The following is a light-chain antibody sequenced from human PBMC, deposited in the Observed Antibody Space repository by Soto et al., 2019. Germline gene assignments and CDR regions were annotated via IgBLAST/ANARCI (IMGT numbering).Light chain of an antibody. J-gene: IGKJ4*01. Sequence: QMSQSPYTLSASVGDRVTLTCRASQSISTSLNLYQQKPGKAPNLLIYKALSLETGVPSRFSGSGAATEYTPTISSLKHDDFSAYYCQQYNRYSPLTFCGGTKGDI. CDR1: QSISTS. CDR2: KAL. V-gene: IGKV1-5*03. CDR3: QQYNRYSPLT.